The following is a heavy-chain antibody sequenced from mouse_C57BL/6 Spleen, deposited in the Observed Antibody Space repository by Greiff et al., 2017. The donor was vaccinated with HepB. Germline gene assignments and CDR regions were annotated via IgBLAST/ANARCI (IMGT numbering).Heavy chain of an antibody. CDR1: GFTFSSYA. V-gene: IGHV5-4*01. Sequence: EVKLMESGGGLVKPGGSLKLSCAASGFTFSSYAMSWVRQTPEKRLEWVATISDGGSYTYYPDNVKGRFTISRDNAKNNLYLQMGHLKSEDTGMYYCARDRYGRYFDVWGTGTTVTVSS. D-gene: IGHD1-2*01. J-gene: IGHJ1*03. CDR3: ARDRYGRYFDV. CDR2: ISDGGSYT.